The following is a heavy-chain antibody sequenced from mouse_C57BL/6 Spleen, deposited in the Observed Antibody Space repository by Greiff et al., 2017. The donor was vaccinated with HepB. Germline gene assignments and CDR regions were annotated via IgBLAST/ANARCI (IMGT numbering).Heavy chain of an antibody. CDR1: GYTFTSYW. CDR2: IYPGNSDT. V-gene: IGHV1-5*01. Sequence: VQLQQSGTVLARPGASVKMSCKTSGYTFTSYWMHWVKQRPGQGLEWIGAIYPGNSDTSYNQKFKGKAKLTAVTSASTAYMELSSLTNEDSAVYYCTVVATNYYDMDYWGQGTSVTVSS. CDR3: TVVATNYYDMDY. D-gene: IGHD1-1*01. J-gene: IGHJ4*01.